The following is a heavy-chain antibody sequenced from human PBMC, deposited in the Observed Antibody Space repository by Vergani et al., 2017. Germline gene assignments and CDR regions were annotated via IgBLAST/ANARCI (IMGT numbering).Heavy chain of an antibody. CDR1: GYTFTSYD. D-gene: IGHD3-22*01. J-gene: IGHJ4*02. CDR3: ARDLAVAYYYDSSGYYYEDY. Sequence: QVQLVQSGAEVKKPGASVKVSCKASGYTFTSYDINWVRQATGQGLEWMGWMNPNSGNTGYAQKFQGRVTMTRNTSISTAYMELSSLRSEDTAVYYCARDLAVAYYYDSSGYYYEDYWGQGTLVTVSS. CDR2: MNPNSGNT. V-gene: IGHV1-8*01.